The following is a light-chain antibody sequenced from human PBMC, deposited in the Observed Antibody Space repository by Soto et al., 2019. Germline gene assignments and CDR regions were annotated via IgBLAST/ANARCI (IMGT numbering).Light chain of an antibody. V-gene: IGKV3-15*01. Sequence: EVVMTQSPASLSASPGERVTLSCRASQNIRSSLAWYQQRPGQAPRLLIYDASTRATGIPPRFSGGGSGTEFTVTISSLQSEDFAIYYCQQYNNWWTFGPGTKVDIK. CDR2: DAS. J-gene: IGKJ1*01. CDR1: QNIRSS. CDR3: QQYNNWWT.